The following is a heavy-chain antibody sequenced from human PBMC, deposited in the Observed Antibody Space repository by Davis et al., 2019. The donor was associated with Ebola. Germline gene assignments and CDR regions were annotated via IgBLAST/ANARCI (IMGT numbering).Heavy chain of an antibody. Sequence: SETLSLTCTVSGGSISSGDYYWSWIRQPPGKGLEWIGSIYYSGSTYYNPSLKSRVTISVDTSKNQFSLKLSSVTAADTAVYYCARQGRLYYYYGMDVWGQGTTVTVSS. CDR1: GGSISSGDYY. J-gene: IGHJ6*02. CDR2: IYYSGST. V-gene: IGHV4-39*01. CDR3: ARQGRLYYYYGMDV.